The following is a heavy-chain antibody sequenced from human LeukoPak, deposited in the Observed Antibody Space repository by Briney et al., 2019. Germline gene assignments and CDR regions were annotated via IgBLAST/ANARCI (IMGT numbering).Heavy chain of an antibody. CDR2: IIPIFGTA. Sequence: GASVKVSCKASGGTFSSYAISWVRQAPGQGLEWMGGIIPIFGTANYAQKFQGRVTITADESTSTAYMELSSLRSEDTAVYYCARDRGGSSSAAYYYYYMDVWGEGTTVTVSS. D-gene: IGHD6-6*01. CDR1: GGTFSSYA. CDR3: ARDRGGSSSAAYYYYYMDV. J-gene: IGHJ6*03. V-gene: IGHV1-69*13.